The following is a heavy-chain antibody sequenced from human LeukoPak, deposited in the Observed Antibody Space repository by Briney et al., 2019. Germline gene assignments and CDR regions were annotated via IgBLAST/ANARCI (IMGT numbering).Heavy chain of an antibody. CDR2: IYYSGST. Sequence: SETLSLTCTVSGGSISRYYWSWIRQPPGKGLEWIGYIYYSGSTNYNPSLKSRVTISVDTSKNQFSLKLSSVTAADTAVYYCARSQDSFWSGYYNYFDYWGQGTLVTVSS. J-gene: IGHJ4*02. D-gene: IGHD3-3*01. CDR1: GGSISRYY. CDR3: ARSQDSFWSGYYNYFDY. V-gene: IGHV4-59*08.